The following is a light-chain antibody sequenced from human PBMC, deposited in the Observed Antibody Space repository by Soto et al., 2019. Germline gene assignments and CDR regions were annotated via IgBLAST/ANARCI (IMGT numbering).Light chain of an antibody. V-gene: IGKV3D-15*01. CDR2: NAS. CDR3: QQYHNWPPLT. CDR1: QSVSSN. J-gene: IGKJ4*01. Sequence: EIVMTQSPATLSVSPGERATLSCRASQSVSSNLAWYQQKPGQAPRLLIYNASIRTTGIPARFSGSGSGTEFTLTISSLQSEDFAVYYCQQYHNWPPLTFGGGTKVEIK.